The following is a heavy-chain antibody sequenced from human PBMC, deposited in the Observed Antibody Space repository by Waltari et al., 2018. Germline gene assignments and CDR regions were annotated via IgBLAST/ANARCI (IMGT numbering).Heavy chain of an antibody. CDR3: ARHLTGEAFDY. Sequence: QVQLVESGGGVVQPGRSLRLSCAASGFTFSSYAMHCVRQAPGKGLEWVAVISYDGSNKYYADSVKGRFTISRDNSKNTLYLQMNSLRAEDTAVYYCARHLTGEAFDYWGQGTLVTVSS. CDR2: ISYDGSNK. D-gene: IGHD7-27*01. V-gene: IGHV3-30-3*01. J-gene: IGHJ4*02. CDR1: GFTFSSYA.